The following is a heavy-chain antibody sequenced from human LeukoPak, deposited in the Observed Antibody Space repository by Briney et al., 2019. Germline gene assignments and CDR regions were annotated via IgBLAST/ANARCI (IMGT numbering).Heavy chain of an antibody. CDR1: GGSFSGYY. V-gene: IGHV4-34*01. CDR3: ARVLGPPYGMDV. CDR2: INHSGST. Sequence: SETLSLTCAVYGGSFSGYYWSWIRQPPGKGLEWIGEINHSGSTNYNPSLKSRVTISVDTSKNQFSLKLSSVTPEDTAVYYCARVLGPPYGMDVWGQGTTVTVSS. J-gene: IGHJ6*02. D-gene: IGHD3-16*01.